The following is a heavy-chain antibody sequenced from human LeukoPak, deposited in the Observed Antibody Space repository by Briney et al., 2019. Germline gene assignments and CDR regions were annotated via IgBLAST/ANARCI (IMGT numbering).Heavy chain of an antibody. CDR3: VRWQYCGGNCFFSAFDI. V-gene: IGHV4-59*02. CDR2: IHHSGNT. Sequence: SVTLSLTCTVSNGSVRSSYWSWLRQSPGKGLEWIGYIHHSGNTNSSPPLKSRVTISVGTPKNQFSLKLNSVTAADTAIYYCVRWQYCGGNCFFSAFDIWGQGKMVTLPS. D-gene: IGHD2-21*01. CDR1: NGSVRSSY. J-gene: IGHJ3*02.